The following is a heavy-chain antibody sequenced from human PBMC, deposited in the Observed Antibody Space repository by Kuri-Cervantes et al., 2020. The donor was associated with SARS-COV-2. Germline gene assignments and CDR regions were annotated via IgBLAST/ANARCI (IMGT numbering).Heavy chain of an antibody. CDR2: IYFTGNT. D-gene: IGHD2-21*01. CDR1: GGSIKDYF. Sequence: GSLRLSCTVSGGSIKDYFWTWIRQPPGKGLEWIGNIYFTGNTDYNPALGSRVTISIDTPKNQFSLMLGSLTAADTAVYYCARRFGDYGQFDYWGQGTLVTVSS. J-gene: IGHJ4*02. V-gene: IGHV4-59*01. CDR3: ARRFGDYGQFDY.